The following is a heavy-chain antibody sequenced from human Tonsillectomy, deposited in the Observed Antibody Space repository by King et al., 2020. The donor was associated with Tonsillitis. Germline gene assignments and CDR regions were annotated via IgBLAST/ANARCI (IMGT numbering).Heavy chain of an antibody. V-gene: IGHV1-8*02. CDR3: TRGVDF. CDR1: GYTFSNYD. CDR2: MDPSSGDA. J-gene: IGHJ4*02. Sequence: VQLVESGAEVKKPGASVKVSCKASGYTFSNYDINWVRQGTGQGLEWMGWMDPSSGDADYSQKFQGRVAMTRNTSISTAYMELRSLRSEDTAVYYCTRGVDFWGQGTLVTVSS.